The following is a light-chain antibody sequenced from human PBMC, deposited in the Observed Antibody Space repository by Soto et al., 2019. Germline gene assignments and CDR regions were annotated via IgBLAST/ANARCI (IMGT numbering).Light chain of an antibody. CDR2: GAS. CDR3: QQYGSSPHT. CDR1: QSVSSSY. V-gene: IGKV3-20*01. J-gene: IGKJ2*01. Sequence: EIVLTQSPGTLSLSPGERATLSCRASQSVSSSYLAWYQQKPGQAPRLLIYGASSRATGIPDRFSGSGSGTDFTRTISRLEPEDFAVYYCQQYGSSPHTFGQGNKLEIK.